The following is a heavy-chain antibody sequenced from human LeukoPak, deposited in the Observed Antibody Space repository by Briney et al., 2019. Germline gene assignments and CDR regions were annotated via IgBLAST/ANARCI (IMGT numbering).Heavy chain of an antibody. CDR3: ARDLFIAVAGTSY. V-gene: IGHV3-23*01. J-gene: IGHJ4*02. CDR1: GFTFNAYA. D-gene: IGHD6-19*01. CDR2: ISASDPGT. Sequence: GGSLRLSCAASGFTFNAYAMSWVRQAPGKRLEWVSAISASDPGTYYADSVKGRFTISRDNAKNSLYLQMNSLRDEDTAVYYCARDLFIAVAGTSYWGQGTLVTVSS.